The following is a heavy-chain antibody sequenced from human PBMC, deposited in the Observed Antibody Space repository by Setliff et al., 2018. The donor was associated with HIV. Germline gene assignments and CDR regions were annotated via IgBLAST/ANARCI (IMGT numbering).Heavy chain of an antibody. CDR3: ARMNYGSGWASYFDY. CDR1: GDSLTSGYY. Sequence: SETLSLTCNVSGDSLTSGYYWAWIRQPPGKGLEWIASMHYAGTTEYNPSLKSRLIMSLDTSRNHFSLNLKSVTAADTAVYFCARMNYGSGWASYFDYWGQGTLVTVSS. V-gene: IGHV4-38-2*02. CDR2: MHYAGTT. D-gene: IGHD3-10*01. J-gene: IGHJ4*02.